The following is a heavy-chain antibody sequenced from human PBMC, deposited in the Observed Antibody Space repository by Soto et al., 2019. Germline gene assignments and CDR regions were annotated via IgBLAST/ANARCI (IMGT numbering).Heavy chain of an antibody. CDR1: GFTFSTYG. CDR3: AKDTYYYDTTGYFVSVA. V-gene: IGHV3-30*18. D-gene: IGHD3-22*01. Sequence: GGSLRLSCAASGFTFSTYGMHWVRQAPGKGLEWVAGISYDGSNKHYADSVKGRLTISRDNSKNTLYLQMSSLRDEDTAVYYCAKDTYYYDTTGYFVSVARGQGPLVTVSP. J-gene: IGHJ4*02. CDR2: ISYDGSNK.